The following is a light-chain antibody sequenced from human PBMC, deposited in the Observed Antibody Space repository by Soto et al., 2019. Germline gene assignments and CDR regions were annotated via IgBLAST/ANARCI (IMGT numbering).Light chain of an antibody. V-gene: IGLV2-14*01. CDR2: DVS. Sequence: QSVLTQPASVSGSPGQSITISCTGTSSDVGGYNYVSWYQQHPGKAPKLMIYDVSNRPSGVSNRFSGSKSGNTASLTISGLQAEDEADYYCCSYGGSFYVVGTGTKGTVL. J-gene: IGLJ1*01. CDR1: SSDVGGYNY. CDR3: CSYGGSFYV.